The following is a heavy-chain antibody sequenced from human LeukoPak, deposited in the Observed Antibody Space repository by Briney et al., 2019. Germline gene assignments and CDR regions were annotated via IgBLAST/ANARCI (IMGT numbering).Heavy chain of an antibody. V-gene: IGHV1-2*02. CDR1: GYVFTGYN. J-gene: IGHJ4*02. Sequence: ASVKVSCKASGYVFTGYNIHWVRQAPGQGLEWMGWINPNSGGTRYEQKFQGRATMTRDTSISTAYMELSRLRSDDTAVYYCAREYGSGSYYYWGQGTLVTVSS. CDR3: AREYGSGSYYY. D-gene: IGHD3-10*01. CDR2: INPNSGGT.